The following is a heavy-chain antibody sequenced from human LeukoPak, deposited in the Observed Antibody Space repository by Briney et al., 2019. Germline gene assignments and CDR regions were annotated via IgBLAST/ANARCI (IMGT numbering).Heavy chain of an antibody. CDR2: INVGGST. V-gene: IGHV4-34*01. CDR3: ARRRSPQGYGSSTSCHYFDS. Sequence: PSESLSLTCAVYGGSFSGYYWSWIRQPPGKGLEWIVEINVGGSTIYNPSLKSRVTLSVDTSTNPFCLKLSSLTAADTAVYYCARRRSPQGYGSSTSCHYFDSWGQGTLVTVSS. CDR1: GGSFSGYY. D-gene: IGHD2-2*01. J-gene: IGHJ4*02.